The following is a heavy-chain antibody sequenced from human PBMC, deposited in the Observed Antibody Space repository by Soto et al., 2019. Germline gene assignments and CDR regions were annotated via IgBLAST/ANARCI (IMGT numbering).Heavy chain of an antibody. CDR3: VKGGYSYGSDY. CDR2: IKINGGST. CDR1: GFSFRSYA. Sequence: GGSLRLSCSASGFSFRSYAMHWVRQAPGKGLEYVAVIKINGGSTYYADSVKGRFTISRDNFKNTLYLQMSSQRADDTAVYYCVKGGYSYGSDYWGQGTLVTVSS. J-gene: IGHJ4*02. V-gene: IGHV3-64D*08. D-gene: IGHD5-18*01.